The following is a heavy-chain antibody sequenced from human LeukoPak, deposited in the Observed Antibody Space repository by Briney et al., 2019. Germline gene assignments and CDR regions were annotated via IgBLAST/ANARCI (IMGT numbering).Heavy chain of an antibody. D-gene: IGHD1-26*01. CDR3: ARNRVGAPRDFDY. V-gene: IGHV3-30*02. CDR1: GFFFSAYG. CDR2: IRYDGSNK. Sequence: GGSLRLSCAASGFFFSAYGIHWVRQAPGKGLEWVAFIRYDGSNKYYADSVKGRFTISRDNSKNTLYLQMNSLRAEDTAVYYCARNRVGAPRDFDYWGQGTLVTVSS. J-gene: IGHJ4*02.